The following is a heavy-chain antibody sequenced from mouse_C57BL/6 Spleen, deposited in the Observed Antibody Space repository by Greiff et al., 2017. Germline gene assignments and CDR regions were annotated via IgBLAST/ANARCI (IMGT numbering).Heavy chain of an antibody. J-gene: IGHJ2*01. Sequence: QVQLQQPGAELVRPGSSVKLSCKASGYTFTSYWMHWVKQRPIQGLEWIGNIDPSDSETHYNQQFKDKATLTVDKSSSTAYMQLSSLTAEDAAVYYCARRGYYDYDDYWGQGTTLTVSS. CDR1: GYTFTSYW. CDR2: IDPSDSET. CDR3: ARRGYYDYDDY. D-gene: IGHD2-4*01. V-gene: IGHV1-52*01.